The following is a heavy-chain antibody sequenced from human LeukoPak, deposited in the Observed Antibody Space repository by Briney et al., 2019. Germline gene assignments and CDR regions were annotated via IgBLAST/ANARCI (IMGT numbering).Heavy chain of an antibody. Sequence: GGSLRLSCAASGFTVSSNYMSWVRQAPGKGLEWVSVIYSGGSTYYADSVKGRFTISRDNSKNTLYLQMNSLRAEDTAAYYCARYTEDYYDSLYYVDYWGQGTLVTVSS. D-gene: IGHD3-22*01. J-gene: IGHJ4*02. V-gene: IGHV3-53*01. CDR3: ARYTEDYYDSLYYVDY. CDR2: IYSGGST. CDR1: GFTVSSNY.